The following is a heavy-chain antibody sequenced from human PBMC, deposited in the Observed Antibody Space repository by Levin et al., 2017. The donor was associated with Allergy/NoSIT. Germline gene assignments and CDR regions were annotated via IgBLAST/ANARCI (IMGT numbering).Heavy chain of an antibody. CDR2: ISANTGGT. CDR3: ARDSSYCAGATCDPD. V-gene: IGHV1-2*02. CDR1: GDSFTDYY. Sequence: ASVKVSCKASGDSFTDYYMHWLRQAPGQGLEWMGWISANTGGTYYAQKFQGRVTMTRDTAINTAYMELSDLRSDDTAVFYCARDSSYCAGATCDPDWGQGTLVTVSS. J-gene: IGHJ4*02. D-gene: IGHD2-21*01.